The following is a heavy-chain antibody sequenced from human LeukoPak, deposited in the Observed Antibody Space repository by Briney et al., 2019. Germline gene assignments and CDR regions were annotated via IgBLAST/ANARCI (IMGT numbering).Heavy chain of an antibody. CDR1: GFTFSSYA. J-gene: IGHJ4*02. CDR2: ISGSGGST. CDR3: AKDGGYSGYDLVPKPALRGYFDY. D-gene: IGHD5-12*01. Sequence: GGSLRLSCSASGFTFSSYAMSWVRQAPGKGLEWVSAISGSGGSTYYADSVKGRFTISRDNSKNTLYLQMNSLRAEDTAVYYCAKDGGYSGYDLVPKPALRGYFDYWGQGTLVTVSS. V-gene: IGHV3-23*01.